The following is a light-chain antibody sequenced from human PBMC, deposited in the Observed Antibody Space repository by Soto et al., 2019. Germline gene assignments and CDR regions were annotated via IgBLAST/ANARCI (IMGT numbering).Light chain of an antibody. J-gene: IGKJ4*01. CDR3: QQYHSSQLS. CDR1: QSVLYNSKNKNC. CDR2: WAS. V-gene: IGKV4-1*01. Sequence: DIVMTQSPDSLAVSLGERATINCKSSQSVLYNSKNKNCLAWYQQKPGHPTKLLFYWASTRESGVPDRFSGRGSGTDFSLTSSSLQAEDVAVCYCQQYHSSQLSFGGGTKVDIK.